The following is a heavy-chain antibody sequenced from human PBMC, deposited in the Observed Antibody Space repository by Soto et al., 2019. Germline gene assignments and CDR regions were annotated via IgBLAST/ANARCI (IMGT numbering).Heavy chain of an antibody. J-gene: IGHJ4*02. D-gene: IGHD2-21*01. Sequence: QVQLVESGGGVVQPGRSLRLSCAASGFTFSSYGMHWVRQAPGKGLEWVAVIWYDGSNKYYADSVKGRFTISRDNSKNTLYLQMNSLRAEDTAVYYCARPLAENLYCGGDCYSFDYWGQGTLVTVSS. CDR3: ARPLAENLYCGGDCYSFDY. CDR1: GFTFSSYG. CDR2: IWYDGSNK. V-gene: IGHV3-33*01.